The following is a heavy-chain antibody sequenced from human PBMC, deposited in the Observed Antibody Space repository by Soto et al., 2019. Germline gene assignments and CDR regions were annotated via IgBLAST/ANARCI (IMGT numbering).Heavy chain of an antibody. CDR2: ISGSGGST. D-gene: IGHD3-22*01. CDR1: GFTFSSYA. CDR3: AKDLLRNYYDSSGYSRFDY. Sequence: GSLRLSCAASGFTFSSYAMSWVRQAPGKGLEWVSAISGSGGSTYYADSVKGRFTISRDNSKNTLYLQMNSPRAEDTAVYYCAKDLLRNYYDSSGYSRFDYWGQGTLVTVSS. V-gene: IGHV3-23*01. J-gene: IGHJ4*02.